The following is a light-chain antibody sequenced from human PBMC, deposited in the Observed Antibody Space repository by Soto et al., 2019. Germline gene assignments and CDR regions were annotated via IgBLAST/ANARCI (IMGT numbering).Light chain of an antibody. CDR3: QQYGSSPA. Sequence: IVLTQSPATLSLSPGERATVSCRASQSVSSYLAWYQQKPGQAPRLLIYGASSRATGIPDRFSGSGSGTDFTLTISRLEPEDFAVYYCQQYGSSPAFGQGTRLEIK. J-gene: IGKJ5*01. CDR1: QSVSSY. CDR2: GAS. V-gene: IGKV3-20*01.